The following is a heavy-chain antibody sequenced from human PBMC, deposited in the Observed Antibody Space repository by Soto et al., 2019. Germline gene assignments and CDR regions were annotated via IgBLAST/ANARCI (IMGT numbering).Heavy chain of an antibody. J-gene: IGHJ4*02. CDR1: GGSISSGGYY. CDR3: ARSYSYGDYFDY. CDR2: IYYSGST. D-gene: IGHD5-18*01. Sequence: SETLSLTCTVSGGSISSGGYYWSWIRQHPGKGLEWIGYIYYSGSTYYNPSLKSRVTISVDTSKNQFSLKLSSVTAADTAVYYCARSYSYGDYFDYWGQGTLVTVSS. V-gene: IGHV4-31*03.